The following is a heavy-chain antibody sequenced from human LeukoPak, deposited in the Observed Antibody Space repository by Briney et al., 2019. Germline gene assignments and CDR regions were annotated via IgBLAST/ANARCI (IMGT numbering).Heavy chain of an antibody. D-gene: IGHD5-12*01. CDR1: GYTFSVYY. J-gene: IGHJ4*02. Sequence: GASVKVSCKASGYTFSVYYIHWVRQAPGQGLEWVGWINPKTGGTDYAQRFQGSVTMTRDTSINTAYMELNRLKFDDTAVFYCARARGLIYSDYDLFDYWGQGTLVTVSS. V-gene: IGHV1-2*02. CDR3: ARARGLIYSDYDLFDY. CDR2: INPKTGGT.